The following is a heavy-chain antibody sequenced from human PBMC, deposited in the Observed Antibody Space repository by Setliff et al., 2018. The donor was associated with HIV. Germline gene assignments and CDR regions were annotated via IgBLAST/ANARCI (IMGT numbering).Heavy chain of an antibody. CDR1: GGTFSSYS. Sequence: SVKVSCKASGGTFSSYSINWVRQAPGQGLEWMGGIIPIYGTPIYAQKFQGRVTITADESTSTAYMELSSLRSEDTAVYYCARNPQPTGAPDYYYYYYMDVWGKGTTVTVSS. CDR2: IIPIYGTP. CDR3: ARNPQPTGAPDYYYYYYMDV. J-gene: IGHJ6*03. V-gene: IGHV1-69*13. D-gene: IGHD1-1*01.